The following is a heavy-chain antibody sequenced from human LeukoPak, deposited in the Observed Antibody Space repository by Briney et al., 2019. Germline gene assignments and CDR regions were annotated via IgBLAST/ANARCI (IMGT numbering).Heavy chain of an antibody. J-gene: IGHJ3*02. Sequence: GASVKVSCKASGYTFTGYYMHWVRQAPGQGLEWMGWISAYNGNTNYAQKLQGRVTMTTDTSTSTAYMELRSLRSDDTAVYYCARDRRLVTVTIRVGRPNAFDIWGQGTMVTVSS. CDR2: ISAYNGNT. D-gene: IGHD4-17*01. V-gene: IGHV1-18*04. CDR1: GYTFTGYY. CDR3: ARDRRLVTVTIRVGRPNAFDI.